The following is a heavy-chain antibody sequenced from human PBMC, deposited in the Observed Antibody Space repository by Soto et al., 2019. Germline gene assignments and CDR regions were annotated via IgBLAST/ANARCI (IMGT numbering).Heavy chain of an antibody. J-gene: IGHJ4*02. V-gene: IGHV1-2*04. CDR3: ARAHGGAVADYFDY. CDR1: GYTFTGYY. CDR2: INPNSGGT. D-gene: IGHD6-19*01. Sequence: QVQLVQSGAEVKKPGASVKVSCKASGYTFTGYYMHWVRQAPGQGLEWMGWINPNSGGTNYAQKFQGWVNMTRDTSISTAYMELSRLRSDDTAVYYCARAHGGAVADYFDYWGQGTLVTVSS.